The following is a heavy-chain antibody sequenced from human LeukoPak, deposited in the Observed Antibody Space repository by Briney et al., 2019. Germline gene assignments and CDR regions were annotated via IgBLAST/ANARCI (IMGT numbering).Heavy chain of an antibody. CDR3: AKDLSWGATDY. Sequence: GGSLRLACAASGFVFSNNWMYWVRQAPGRGLVWVSRINSDGSSIAYADSVKGRFTISRDNAKNTLFLQMNSLTVEDTAMYYCAKDLSWGATDYWGQGTLVTVSS. V-gene: IGHV3-74*01. D-gene: IGHD6-13*01. CDR2: INSDGSSI. CDR1: GFVFSNNW. J-gene: IGHJ4*02.